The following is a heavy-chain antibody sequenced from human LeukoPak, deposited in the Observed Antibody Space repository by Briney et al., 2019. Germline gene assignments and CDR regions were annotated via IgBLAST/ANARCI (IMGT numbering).Heavy chain of an antibody. D-gene: IGHD1-7*01. V-gene: IGHV3-11*01. CDR1: GFTFSDYY. CDR2: ISDSGNTI. Sequence: SGGSLRPSCAASGFTFSDYYMNWIRQAPGKGLEWVSYISDSGNTIHSADSVKGRFTISRDNAKNSLYLQMNSLRAEDTAVYYCARARDNWNYEAFDIWGQGTMVTVSS. CDR3: ARARDNWNYEAFDI. J-gene: IGHJ3*02.